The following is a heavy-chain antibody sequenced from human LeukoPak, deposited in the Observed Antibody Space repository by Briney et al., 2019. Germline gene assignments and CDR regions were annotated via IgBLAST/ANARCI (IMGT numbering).Heavy chain of an antibody. D-gene: IGHD6-19*01. CDR1: GFTFSSYE. CDR3: ARRHSSGGN. V-gene: IGHV3-66*02. J-gene: IGHJ4*02. CDR2: IYSGGIT. Sequence: GGSLRLSCAASGFTFSSYEMNWVRQAPGKGLEWVSVIYSGGITYYADSVKGRFTISRDNSKNTLYLQMNSLRAEDTAIYYCARRHSSGGNWGQGTLVTVSS.